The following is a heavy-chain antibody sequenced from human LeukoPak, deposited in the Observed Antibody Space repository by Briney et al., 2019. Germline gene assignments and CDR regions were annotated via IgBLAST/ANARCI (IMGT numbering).Heavy chain of an antibody. Sequence: ASVKVSCKVSGYTLTELSMHWVRQAPGKGLEWMGGFDPEDGETIYAQKFQGRVTMTEDTSTDTAYMELSSLRSEDTAVYYCATDYDILTGYYNYAFDIWGQGTMVTVSS. CDR2: FDPEDGET. V-gene: IGHV1-24*01. CDR3: ATDYDILTGYYNYAFDI. J-gene: IGHJ3*02. D-gene: IGHD3-9*01. CDR1: GYTLTELS.